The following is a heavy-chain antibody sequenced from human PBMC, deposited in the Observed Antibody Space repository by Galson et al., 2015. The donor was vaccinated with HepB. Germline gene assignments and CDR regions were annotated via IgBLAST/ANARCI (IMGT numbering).Heavy chain of an antibody. D-gene: IGHD2-15*01. V-gene: IGHV7-4-1*01. CDR2: INTNTGNP. CDR1: GYTFTRFA. J-gene: IGHJ4*02. Sequence: SVKVSCKASGYTFTRFAMNWVRQAPGQGLEWMGWINTNTGNPTYAQGFTGRFVFSLDTSVSTAYLQIGSLKAEDTAIYYCAREPSWSGGSIDYWGQGTLVTVSS. CDR3: AREPSWSGGSIDY.